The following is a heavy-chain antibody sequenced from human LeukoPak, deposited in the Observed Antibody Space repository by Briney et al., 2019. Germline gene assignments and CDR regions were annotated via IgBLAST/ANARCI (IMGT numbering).Heavy chain of an antibody. D-gene: IGHD1-26*01. Sequence: EASVKVSCKASGYTFTGYAIHWVRQAPGQRLEWMGWISAGNGNTKYSQNFQGRVAFISNTSATTAFMELSSLRSEDAAVYYCARDSGSGSNDYWGQGTLVTVSS. V-gene: IGHV1-3*01. CDR2: ISAGNGNT. CDR1: GYTFTGYA. J-gene: IGHJ4*02. CDR3: ARDSGSGSNDY.